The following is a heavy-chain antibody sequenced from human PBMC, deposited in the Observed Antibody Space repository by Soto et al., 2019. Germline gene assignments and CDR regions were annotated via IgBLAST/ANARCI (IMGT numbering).Heavy chain of an antibody. CDR1: DVSFSGYY. J-gene: IGHJ3*01. V-gene: IGHV4-34*01. CDR3: ARDAGGLRLGESSLYGEKDFFDV. D-gene: IGHD3-16*02. Sequence: PSETLSLPGGVSDVSFSGYYCSWIRQPPCKGLEWIGEINYSGITKFNPSLKSRVTLSIDTSKDQFSLRLSSVTAADTAVYYFARDAGGLRLGESSLYGEKDFFDVWDQGTLVTVSS. CDR2: INYSGIT.